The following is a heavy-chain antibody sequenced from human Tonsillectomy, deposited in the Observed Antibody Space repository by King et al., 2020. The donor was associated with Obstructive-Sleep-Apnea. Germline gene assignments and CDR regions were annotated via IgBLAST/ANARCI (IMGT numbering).Heavy chain of an antibody. J-gene: IGHJ4*02. D-gene: IGHD5-12*01. V-gene: IGHV4-34*01. Sequence: VQLQQWGAGLLKPSETLSLTCAVYGGSFSGYYWSWIRQPPGKGLEWIGEFKHIGGTNYNPSLKIRVTVSVDTSMNQFSLKLSSVTAADTAVYYCARSIVPTILFDYWSQGTLVTVSS. CDR2: FKHIGGT. CDR3: ARSIVPTILFDY. CDR1: GGSFSGYY.